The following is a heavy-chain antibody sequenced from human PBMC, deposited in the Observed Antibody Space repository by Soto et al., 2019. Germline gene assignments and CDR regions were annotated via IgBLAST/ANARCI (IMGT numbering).Heavy chain of an antibody. J-gene: IGHJ6*02. CDR2: INHSGST. CDR1: GGSFSGYY. Sequence: TSETLSLTCAVYGGSFSGYYWSWIRQPPGKGLEWIGEINHSGSTNYNPSLKSRVTISVDTSKNQFSLKLSSVTAADTAVYYCARARITMVRGLYYGMDVWGQGTTVTVSS. CDR3: ARARITMVRGLYYGMDV. D-gene: IGHD3-10*01. V-gene: IGHV4-34*01.